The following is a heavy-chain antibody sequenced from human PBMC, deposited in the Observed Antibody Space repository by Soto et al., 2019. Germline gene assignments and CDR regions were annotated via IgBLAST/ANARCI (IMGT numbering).Heavy chain of an antibody. V-gene: IGHV4-59*01. Sequence: SETLSLTCNVSGGSISSYYWSWIRQPPGRGLEWIGYIYHTGSTNYNPSLKSRVTISVDTSKNQFSLKLSSVTAADTAVYYCARLWGVGATSLDYWGQGTLVTVSS. CDR1: GGSISSYY. J-gene: IGHJ4*02. CDR3: ARLWGVGATSLDY. D-gene: IGHD1-26*01. CDR2: IYHTGST.